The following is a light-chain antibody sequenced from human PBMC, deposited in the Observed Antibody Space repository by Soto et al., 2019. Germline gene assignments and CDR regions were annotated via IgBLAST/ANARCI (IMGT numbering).Light chain of an antibody. CDR3: MQALQTPPWA. CDR1: QSLLHSNGYNY. J-gene: IGKJ1*01. V-gene: IGKV2-28*01. Sequence: DIVMTQSPLSLPVTPGEPASISCRSSQSLLHSNGYNYLDWYLQKPGQSPQLLIYLGSNRASGVPDRFSGSGSGTDFTLKISRVEAEDVGVYYCMQALQTPPWAFXQGTKV. CDR2: LGS.